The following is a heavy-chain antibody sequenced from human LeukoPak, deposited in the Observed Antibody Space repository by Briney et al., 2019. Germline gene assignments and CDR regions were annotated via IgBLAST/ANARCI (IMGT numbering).Heavy chain of an antibody. CDR1: GFTFSSYS. J-gene: IGHJ4*02. CDR2: ISSSSSYI. CDR3: ARVRDGYDY. D-gene: IGHD5-24*01. Sequence: GGSLRLSCAASGFTFSSYSMNWVRQAPGKGLEWVSSISSSSSYIYYVDSVKGRFTISRDNAKNSLYLQMNSLRAEDTAVYYCARVRDGYDYWGQGTLVTVSS. V-gene: IGHV3-21*01.